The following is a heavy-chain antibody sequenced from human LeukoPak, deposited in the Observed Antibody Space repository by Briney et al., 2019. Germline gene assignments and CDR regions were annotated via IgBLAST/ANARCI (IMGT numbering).Heavy chain of an antibody. CDR2: ISGSGGST. CDR3: AKDRGYWVADY. D-gene: IGHD2-15*01. CDR1: GFTFSSYA. J-gene: IGHJ4*02. V-gene: IGHV3-23*01. Sequence: GGSLRLSYPASGFTFSSYAMSWVAQAPGKGLEWVSAISGSGGSTYYADSVKGRFTISRDNSKNTLYLQMNSLRAEDTAVYYCAKDRGYWVADYWGQGTLVTVSS.